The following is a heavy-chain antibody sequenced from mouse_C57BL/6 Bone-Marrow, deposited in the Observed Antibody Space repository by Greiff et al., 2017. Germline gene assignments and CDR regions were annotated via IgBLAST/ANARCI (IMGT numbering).Heavy chain of an antibody. J-gene: IGHJ4*01. Sequence: VQLQQPGAELVKPGASVKMSCKASGYTFTSYWITWVKQRPGQGLEWIGDIYPGSGSTNYNEKFKSKATLTVDTSSSTAYMQLSSLTSEDSAVYYCARGGIYYGIYYAMDYWGQGTSVTVSS. V-gene: IGHV1-55*01. CDR3: ARGGIYYGIYYAMDY. D-gene: IGHD2-1*01. CDR2: IYPGSGST. CDR1: GYTFTSYW.